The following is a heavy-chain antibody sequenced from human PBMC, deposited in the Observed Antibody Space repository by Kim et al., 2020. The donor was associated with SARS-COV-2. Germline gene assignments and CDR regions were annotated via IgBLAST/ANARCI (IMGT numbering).Heavy chain of an antibody. D-gene: IGHD2-2*01. CDR3: ARDRLPKVVPAAMGY. V-gene: IGHV3-7*01. J-gene: IGHJ4*02. Sequence: DSVKGRFTISRDNAKNSLYLQMNSLRAEDTAVYYCARDRLPKVVPAAMGYWGQGTLVTVSS.